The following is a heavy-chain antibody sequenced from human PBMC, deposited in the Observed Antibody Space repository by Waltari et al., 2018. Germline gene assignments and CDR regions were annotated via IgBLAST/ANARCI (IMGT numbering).Heavy chain of an antibody. V-gene: IGHV3-53*01. CDR3: ARDGFPDDYGDYLGY. Sequence: EVQLVESGGGLIEPGGSLILSGEASGLPATDNYMSWVRQAPGKGLEGVSVIYTDGRTDYADSVKGRFTVSRDDSKNTLYLQMNSLRAEDTAMYYCARDGFPDDYGDYLGYWGQGTLVTVSS. D-gene: IGHD4-17*01. CDR2: IYTDGRT. CDR1: GLPATDNY. J-gene: IGHJ4*02.